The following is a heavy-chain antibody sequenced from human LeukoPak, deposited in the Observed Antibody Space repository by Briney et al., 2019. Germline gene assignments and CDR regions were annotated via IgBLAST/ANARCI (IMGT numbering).Heavy chain of an antibody. J-gene: IGHJ4*02. CDR1: GFTFSSYS. V-gene: IGHV3-21*01. CDR3: ARAPGESGSQTRNFDY. D-gene: IGHD1-26*01. CDR2: ISSSSSYI. Sequence: GGSLRPSCAASGFTFSSYSMNWVRQAPGKGLEWVSSISSSSSYIYYADSLKGRFTISRDNAKNSLYLQMNSLRAEDTAVYYCARAPGESGSQTRNFDYWGQGTLVTVSS.